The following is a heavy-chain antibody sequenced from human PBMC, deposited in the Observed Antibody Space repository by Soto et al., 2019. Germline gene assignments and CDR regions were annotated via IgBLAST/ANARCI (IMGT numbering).Heavy chain of an antibody. CDR3: ARGATVTIPRYFQH. J-gene: IGHJ1*01. CDR2: INHSGST. Sequence: SETLSLTCAVYGGSFSGYYWSWIRQPPGKGLEWMGEINHSGSTNYNPSLKSRVTISVDTSKNQLSLKMSCVIAADTAVYYCARGATVTIPRYFQHWGQGTLVTVSS. D-gene: IGHD4-17*01. CDR1: GGSFSGYY. V-gene: IGHV4-34*01.